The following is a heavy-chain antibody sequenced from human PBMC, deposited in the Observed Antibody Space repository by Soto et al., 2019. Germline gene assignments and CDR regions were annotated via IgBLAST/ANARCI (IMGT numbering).Heavy chain of an antibody. V-gene: IGHV3-21*01. CDR3: ARKPSSDATGYDYFDS. J-gene: IGHJ4*02. D-gene: IGHD3-3*01. CDR1: GFSFYDSD. CDR2: ISSGGSFM. Sequence: EVQLVESGGGLVEPGGSLRLSCTGSGFSFYDSDMTWVRQAPGKGLEWVSSISSGGSFMFYAESFKGRFTISRNNAKNSLFLQMNSLRVEDTSIYYCARKPSSDATGYDYFDSWGQGTLVTVSS.